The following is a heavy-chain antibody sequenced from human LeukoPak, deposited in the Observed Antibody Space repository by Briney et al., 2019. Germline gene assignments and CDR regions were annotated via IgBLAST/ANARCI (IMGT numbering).Heavy chain of an antibody. CDR2: IKQDGSEK. D-gene: IGHD3-9*01. V-gene: IGHV3-7*01. Sequence: GRSLRLSRAASAFIFSSYAMSWVRQAPGKWLEWVGNIKQDGSEKYYVASVKGRFTISRDNAKNSLYLQMSSLRAEDTAVYYCARLRYLDYWGQGTLVTVSS. CDR3: ARLRYLDY. CDR1: AFIFSSYA. J-gene: IGHJ4*02.